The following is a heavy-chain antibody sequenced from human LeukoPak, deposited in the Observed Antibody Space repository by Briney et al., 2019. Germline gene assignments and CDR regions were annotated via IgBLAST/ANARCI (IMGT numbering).Heavy chain of an antibody. Sequence: GGSLRHSCADSGFTFSSYAMSCVRQAPGKGLEWVSAIIGSGGITYYADSVKGCFTISRDNSKNTMFLQMNSLRAEDTCVYYCAKVFYDNSGYIDYCGQGTLVTVSS. V-gene: IGHV3-23*01. J-gene: IGHJ4*02. D-gene: IGHD3-22*01. CDR1: GFTFSSYA. CDR3: AKVFYDNSGYIDY. CDR2: IIGSGGIT.